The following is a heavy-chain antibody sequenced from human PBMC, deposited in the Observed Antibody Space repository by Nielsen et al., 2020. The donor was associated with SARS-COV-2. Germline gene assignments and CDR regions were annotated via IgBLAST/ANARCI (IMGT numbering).Heavy chain of an antibody. CDR3: ERSVLGGYFDY. Sequence: GESLKISCAASGFTFSGYSVNWVRQAPGKGLEWISYISSTGSLIYYANSVKGRFTSRDNARNSVYLQMNSLRDEDTAVYYCERSVLGGYFDYWGQGTLVTISS. V-gene: IGHV3-48*02. CDR1: GFTFSGYS. CDR2: ISSTGSLI. D-gene: IGHD7-27*01. J-gene: IGHJ4*02.